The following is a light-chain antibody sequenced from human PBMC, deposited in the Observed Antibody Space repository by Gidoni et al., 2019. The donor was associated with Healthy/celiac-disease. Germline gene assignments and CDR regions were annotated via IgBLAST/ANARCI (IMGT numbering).Light chain of an antibody. J-gene: IGLJ2*01. CDR3: QAWDSSTAEV. CDR2: QDS. CDR1: KLGEKN. V-gene: IGLV3-1*01. Sequence: SYELTQPPSVSVSPGQTASIPCSGDKLGEKNACWAQQKPGQSPVLVIYQDSKRPPVIPERVSGSNSGNTATLTISGTQAMDEAYYYCQAWDSSTAEVFGGGTKRTVL.